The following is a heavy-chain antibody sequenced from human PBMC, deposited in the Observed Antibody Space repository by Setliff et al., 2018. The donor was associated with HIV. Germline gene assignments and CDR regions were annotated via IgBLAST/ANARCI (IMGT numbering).Heavy chain of an antibody. CDR1: GFTFSSYS. CDR2: ISSSSSTI. J-gene: IGHJ4*02. D-gene: IGHD3-3*01. Sequence: PGGSLRLSCAASGFTFSSYSMNWVRQAPGKGLEWVSYISSSSSTIYYADSVKGRFTTSRDNSKNTLYLQMNSLRAEDTAVYYCAPWRGIFETSGYYRYWGQGTLVTVSS. V-gene: IGHV3-48*01. CDR3: APWRGIFETSGYYRY.